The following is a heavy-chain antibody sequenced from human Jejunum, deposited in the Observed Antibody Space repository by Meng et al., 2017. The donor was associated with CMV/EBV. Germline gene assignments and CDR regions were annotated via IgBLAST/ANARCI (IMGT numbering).Heavy chain of an antibody. CDR2: ISASTSAI. J-gene: IGHJ4*02. V-gene: IGHV3-48*03. CDR1: GFNFSSDE. D-gene: IGHD3-3*01. Sequence: GFNFSSDEMNWVRQIPGKGLEWISYISASTSAIYDAASVKGRFTISRDNVKNSLYLLMESLRADDTAIYYCVRGGSSGTLKYFDYWGQGALVTVSS. CDR3: VRGGSSGTLKYFDY.